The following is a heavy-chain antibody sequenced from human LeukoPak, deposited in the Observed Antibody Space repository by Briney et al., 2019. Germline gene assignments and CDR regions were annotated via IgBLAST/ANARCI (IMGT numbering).Heavy chain of an antibody. CDR1: GYTFTSYG. J-gene: IGHJ4*02. Sequence: ASVKVSCKASGYTFTSYGISWVRQAPGQGLEWMGWISAYNGNTNYAQKLQGRVTMTTDTSTSTAYMELSRLRSDDTAVYYCARDSDYYDSSGYDYWGQGTLVTVSS. CDR3: ARDSDYYDSSGYDY. V-gene: IGHV1-18*01. CDR2: ISAYNGNT. D-gene: IGHD3-22*01.